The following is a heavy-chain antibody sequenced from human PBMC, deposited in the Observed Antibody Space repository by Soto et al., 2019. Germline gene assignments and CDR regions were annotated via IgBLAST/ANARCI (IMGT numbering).Heavy chain of an antibody. CDR2: ISGSGEIT. Sequence: PGGSLRLSCAASGFIFENFGMSWVRQAPGKGLEWISSISGSGEITLCTDSVKGRFTISRDFSNNTLSLQMNSLRADDTAIYYCGKARYLLVDQPLYFESWGQGTLVTVSS. V-gene: IGHV3-23*01. CDR1: GFIFENFG. D-gene: IGHD3-9*01. J-gene: IGHJ4*02. CDR3: GKARYLLVDQPLYFES.